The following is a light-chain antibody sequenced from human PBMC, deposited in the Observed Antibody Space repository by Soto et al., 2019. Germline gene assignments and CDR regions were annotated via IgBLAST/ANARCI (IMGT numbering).Light chain of an antibody. CDR3: MQPLQSWT. Sequence: DIVMTQSPLSLPVTPGDAASISCRSSQSLLHSNGYNYLDWYLQKPGQSPQLLIYLGSNRASGVPDRFSGSGSGTDFTLKISRVEAEDVGVYYCMQPLQSWTFGQGTKVDIK. CDR2: LGS. J-gene: IGKJ1*01. V-gene: IGKV2-28*01. CDR1: QSLLHSNGYNY.